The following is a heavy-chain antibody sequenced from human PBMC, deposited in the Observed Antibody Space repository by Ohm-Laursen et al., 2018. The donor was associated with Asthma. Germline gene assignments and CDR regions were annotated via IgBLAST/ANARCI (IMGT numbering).Heavy chain of an antibody. CDR3: ARLRSRITMIVVG. CDR2: ISGSGGST. Sequence: SLRLSCAASGFTFSSYAMSWVRQAPGKGLEWVSAISGSGGSTYYADSVKGRFTISRDNSKNTLYLQMNSLRAEDTAVYYCARLRSRITMIVVGWGQGTLVTVSS. CDR1: GFTFSSYA. V-gene: IGHV3-23*01. J-gene: IGHJ4*02. D-gene: IGHD3-22*01.